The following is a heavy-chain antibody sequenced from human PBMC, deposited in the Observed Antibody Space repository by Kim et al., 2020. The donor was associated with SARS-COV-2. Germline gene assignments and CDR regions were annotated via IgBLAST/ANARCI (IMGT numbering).Heavy chain of an antibody. CDR2: IYYSGST. CDR1: GGSISSYY. V-gene: IGHV4-59*01. D-gene: IGHD3-16*01. Sequence: SETLSLTCTVSGGSISSYYWSWIRQPPGKGLEWIGYIYYSGSTNYNPSLKSRVTISVDTSKNQVSLKLSSVTAADTAVYYCARDGGTGAFDIWGQGTMVTVSS. J-gene: IGHJ3*02. CDR3: ARDGGTGAFDI.